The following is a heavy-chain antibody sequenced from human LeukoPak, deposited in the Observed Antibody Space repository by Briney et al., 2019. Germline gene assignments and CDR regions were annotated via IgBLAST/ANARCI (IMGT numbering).Heavy chain of an antibody. Sequence: GGSLRLSCAASGFTFSSYGMHWVRQAPGKGLEWVGRIKSKTDGGTTDYAAPVKGRFSISRDDSKNTLYLQMNSLKSEDTAVYYCQGGRFWGQGTLVTVSS. V-gene: IGHV3-15*01. CDR1: GFTFSSYG. CDR3: QGGRF. CDR2: IKSKTDGGTT. J-gene: IGHJ4*02. D-gene: IGHD1-26*01.